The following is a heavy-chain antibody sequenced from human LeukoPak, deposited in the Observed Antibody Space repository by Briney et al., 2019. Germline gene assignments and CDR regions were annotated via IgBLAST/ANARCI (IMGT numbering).Heavy chain of an antibody. J-gene: IGHJ6*02. CDR2: IWSDGSSD. V-gene: IGHV3-33*01. D-gene: IGHD3-16*02. CDR3: ARGQSPSFYDMDV. Sequence: GGSLRLSCVASGFIFSNYEMHWVRQAPGMGLEWVAVIWSDGSSDRYAASVKGRFTISRDNSWNTLYLQMSGLRADDTAVYYCARGQSPSFYDMDVWGQGTTV. CDR1: GFIFSNYE.